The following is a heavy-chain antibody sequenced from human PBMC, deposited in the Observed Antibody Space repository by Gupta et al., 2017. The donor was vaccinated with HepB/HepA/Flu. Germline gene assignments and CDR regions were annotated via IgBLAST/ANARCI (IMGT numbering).Heavy chain of an antibody. CDR1: GGSISSSSYY. CDR3: ARHVYYSDAFDI. CDR2: IYYSGST. V-gene: IGHV4-39*01. D-gene: IGHD1-26*01. Sequence: QLQLQESGPGLVKPSETLSLTCTVSGGSISSSSYYWGWIRQPPGKGLEWIGSIYYSGSTYYNPSLKSRVTISVDTSKNQFSLKLSSVTAADTAVYYCARHVYYSDAFDIWGQGTMVTVSS. J-gene: IGHJ3*02.